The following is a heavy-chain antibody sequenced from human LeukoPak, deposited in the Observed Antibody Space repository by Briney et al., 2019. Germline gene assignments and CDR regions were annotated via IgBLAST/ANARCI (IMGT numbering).Heavy chain of an antibody. J-gene: IGHJ5*02. CDR2: IYSSGST. D-gene: IGHD6-19*01. V-gene: IGHV4-4*07. Sequence: SETLSLTCTVSGGSISDYYWSWIRQPAGKGLEWIGRIYSSGSTNYNPSLKSRVTISVDKSKSQFSLKMTSVTAADTAVYYCARMVQGYSSVWPETGNNWFDPWGQGTLVTVSS. CDR3: ARMVQGYSSVWPETGNNWFDP. CDR1: GGSISDYY.